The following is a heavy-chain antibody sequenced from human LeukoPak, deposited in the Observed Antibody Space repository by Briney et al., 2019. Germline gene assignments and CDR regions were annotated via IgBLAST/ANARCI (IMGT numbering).Heavy chain of an antibody. J-gene: IGHJ4*02. CDR3: AKAPVTSCRGAYCYPFDS. V-gene: IGHV3-23*01. D-gene: IGHD2-21*01. Sequence: GGSLGLSCAASGFTLSTYAMSWVRQTPGKGLEWVAATSSSDAGTYHADSVRGRFTISRDNSKNTLYLQMNSLRAEDAAVYFCAKAPVTSCRGAYCYPFDSWGQGTLVTVSS. CDR1: GFTLSTYA. CDR2: TSSSDAGT.